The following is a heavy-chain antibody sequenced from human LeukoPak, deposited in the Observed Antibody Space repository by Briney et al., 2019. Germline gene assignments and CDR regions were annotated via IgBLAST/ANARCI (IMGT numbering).Heavy chain of an antibody. CDR3: ARGAIVRGVIRRDLDY. D-gene: IGHD3-10*01. CDR2: INPNSGGT. V-gene: IGHV1-2*02. CDR1: GYTFTGYY. J-gene: IGHJ4*02. Sequence: GASVKVSCKASGYTFTGYYMHRVRQAPGQGLEWMGWINPNSGGTNYAQKFQGRVTMTRDTSISTAYMELSRLRSDDTAVYYCARGAIVRGVIRRDLDYWGQGTLVTVSS.